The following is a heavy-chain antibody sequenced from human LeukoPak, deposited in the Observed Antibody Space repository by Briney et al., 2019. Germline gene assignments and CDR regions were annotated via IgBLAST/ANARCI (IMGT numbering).Heavy chain of an antibody. J-gene: IGHJ3*02. D-gene: IGHD3-9*01. CDR2: INANSGGT. Sequence: GASVKVSCKTSGDAFTGYYLHWVRQAPGPELEWMGRINANSGGTDYAQKFQGRVTMTRDTSTTTAYMELSSLTSEDTAVYYCARFWLSAFDIWGQGTMVTVSS. CDR3: ARFWLSAFDI. V-gene: IGHV1-2*02. CDR1: GDAFTGYY.